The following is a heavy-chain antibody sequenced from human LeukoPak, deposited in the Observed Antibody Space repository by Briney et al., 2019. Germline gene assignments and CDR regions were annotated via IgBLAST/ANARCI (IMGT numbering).Heavy chain of an antibody. CDR3: ARDKQYYDFWSGYPGNWSDP. CDR1: GYTFTSYY. CDR2: INPSGGST. V-gene: IGHV1-46*01. D-gene: IGHD3-3*01. J-gene: IGHJ5*02. Sequence: ASVKVSCKASGYTFTSYYMHWVRQAPGQGLEWMGIINPSGGSTSYAQKFQGRVTMTRDTSTSTVYMELSSLRSEDTAVYYCARDKQYYDFWSGYPGNWSDPWGQGTLVTVSS.